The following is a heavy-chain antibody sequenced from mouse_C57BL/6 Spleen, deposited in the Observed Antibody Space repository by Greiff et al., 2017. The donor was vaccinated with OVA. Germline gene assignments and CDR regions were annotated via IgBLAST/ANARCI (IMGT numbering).Heavy chain of an antibody. D-gene: IGHD1-1*01. Sequence: EVKVEESGGGLVKPGGSLKLSCAASGFTFSSYAMSWVRQTPEKRLEWVATISDGGSYTYYPDNVKGRFTISRDNAKNNLYLQMSHLKSEDTAMYYCARDHYGSSVYAMDDWGQGTSVTVSS. CDR3: ARDHYGSSVYAMDD. J-gene: IGHJ4*01. CDR2: ISDGGSYT. CDR1: GFTFSSYA. V-gene: IGHV5-4*01.